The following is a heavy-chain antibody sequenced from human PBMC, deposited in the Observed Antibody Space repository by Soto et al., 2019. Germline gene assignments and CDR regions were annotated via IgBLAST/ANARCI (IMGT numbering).Heavy chain of an antibody. CDR3: ARDTGYDHDAFDI. V-gene: IGHV1-46*01. D-gene: IGHD5-12*01. Sequence: QVQLVQSGAEVKKPGASVQVSCNASGYSFITSYHMHWVRQAPGQGLEWMGIINPTGSMTRYSQKFQGRLTMTRDTSTATDYMELSNLTSEDTAVYFCARDTGYDHDAFDIWGQGTRVTVSS. CDR1: GYSFITSYH. CDR2: INPTGSMT. J-gene: IGHJ3*02.